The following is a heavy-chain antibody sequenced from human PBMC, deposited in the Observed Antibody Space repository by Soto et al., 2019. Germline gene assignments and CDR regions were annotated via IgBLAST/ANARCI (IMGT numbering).Heavy chain of an antibody. V-gene: IGHV3-23*01. D-gene: IGHD1-26*01. CDR1: GFTFSIYA. CDR3: AKDKWELLPPFDY. CDR2: ISGSGEYT. J-gene: IGHJ4*02. Sequence: GGSLRLSCAASGFTFSIYAMSWVRQAPGRGLEWVSAISGSGEYTYYADSVKGRFTISRDNSKNTLYLQMNSLRAEDTAVYYCAKDKWELLPPFDYWGQGTLVTVSS.